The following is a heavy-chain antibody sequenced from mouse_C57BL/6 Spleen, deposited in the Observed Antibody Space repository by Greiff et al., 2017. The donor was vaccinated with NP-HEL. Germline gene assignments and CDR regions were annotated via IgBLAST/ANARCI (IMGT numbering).Heavy chain of an antibody. CDR1: GYTFTSYW. D-gene: IGHD2-1*01. Sequence: QVQLQQPGAELVKPGASVKLSCKASGYTFTSYWMQWVKQRPGQGLEWIGEIDPSDSYPNYNQKFKGKATLTVDTSSSTAYMQLSSLTSEDSAVYYCARSLWYPSRYFDVWGTGTTVTVSS. V-gene: IGHV1-50*01. CDR3: ARSLWYPSRYFDV. CDR2: IDPSDSYP. J-gene: IGHJ1*03.